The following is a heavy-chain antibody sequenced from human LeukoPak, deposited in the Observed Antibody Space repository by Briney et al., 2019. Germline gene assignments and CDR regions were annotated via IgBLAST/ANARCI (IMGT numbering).Heavy chain of an antibody. V-gene: IGHV3-23*01. CDR1: GFTFSSYA. CDR2: ISGSGVST. J-gene: IGHJ4*02. D-gene: IGHD1-26*01. CDR3: ATRIVGATFDY. Sequence: PGGSLRLSCAASGFTFSSYAMSWVRQAPGKGLEWVSAISGSGVSTYHADSVKGRFTISRDNSKNTLYLQMNSLRAEDTAVHYCATRIVGATFDYWGQGTLVTVSS.